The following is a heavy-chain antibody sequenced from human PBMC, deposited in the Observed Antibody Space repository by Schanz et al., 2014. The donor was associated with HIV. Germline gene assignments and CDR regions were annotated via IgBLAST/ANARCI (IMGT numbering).Heavy chain of an antibody. Sequence: QVQLQQWGAGLLKPSETLSLKCAVYGGSFSGYYWTWIRQSPGKGLEWIGEINHSESTNYNPSLKRRATLSVDTSKNQFSLKLSSVTAADTAVYYCGRVSGYYGMDVWGQGTAVTVSS. CDR3: GRVSGYYGMDV. V-gene: IGHV4-34*01. CDR1: GGSFSGYY. CDR2: INHSEST. J-gene: IGHJ6*02. D-gene: IGHD6-25*01.